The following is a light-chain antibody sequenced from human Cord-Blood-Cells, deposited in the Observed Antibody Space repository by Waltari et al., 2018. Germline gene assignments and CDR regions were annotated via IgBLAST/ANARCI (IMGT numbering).Light chain of an antibody. J-gene: IGLJ2*01. CDR3: QVWDSSSDHVV. CDR2: YDS. CDR1: NIGSKS. V-gene: IGLV3-21*04. Sequence: SYVLTPPPSVSVAPGKTARTTCGGNNIGSKSGHWYQQKPGPAPVLVIYYDSNRPSGIPERFSGSNSGNTATLTISRVEAGDEADYYCQVWDSSSDHVVFGGGTKLTVL.